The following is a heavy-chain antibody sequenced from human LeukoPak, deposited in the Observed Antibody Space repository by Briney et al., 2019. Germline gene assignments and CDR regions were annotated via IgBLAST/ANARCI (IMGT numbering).Heavy chain of an antibody. CDR3: FVSYYDSSGYSDY. CDR1: GFTFSSYW. CDR2: INSDGSST. V-gene: IGHV3-74*01. J-gene: IGHJ4*02. D-gene: IGHD3-22*01. Sequence: GGSLRLSCAASGFTFSSYWMHWVRQAPGKGLVWVSRINSDGSSTSYADSVKGRFTISRDNAKNTLYLQMNSLRAEDTAVYYCFVSYYDSSGYSDYWGQGTLVTVSS.